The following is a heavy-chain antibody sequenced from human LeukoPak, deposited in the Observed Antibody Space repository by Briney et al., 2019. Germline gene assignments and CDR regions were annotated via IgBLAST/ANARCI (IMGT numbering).Heavy chain of an antibody. Sequence: ASVKVSCKSSGYTFTDHFIHWVRQAPGQGLEWVGEINPYNGYTKYAWRLQGRVTMTRDTSISTAFMEVSRLTSDDTAVYYCARAYSLNDFDYWGQGTLVTVAS. J-gene: IGHJ4*02. D-gene: IGHD3-16*01. V-gene: IGHV1-2*02. CDR1: GYTFTDHF. CDR3: ARAYSLNDFDY. CDR2: INPYNGYT.